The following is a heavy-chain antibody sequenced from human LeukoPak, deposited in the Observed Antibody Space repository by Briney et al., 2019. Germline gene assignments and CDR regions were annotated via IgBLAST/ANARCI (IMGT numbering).Heavy chain of an antibody. D-gene: IGHD5-18*01. CDR3: AREPLVDTAASFFDY. CDR2: IYYSGST. CDR1: GGSISSYY. V-gene: IGHV4-59*01. J-gene: IGHJ4*02. Sequence: SETLSLTCTVSGGSISSYYWSWIRQPPGKGLEWIGYIYYSGSTNYNPSLKSRVTISVDTSKNQFSLKLSSVTAADTAVYYCAREPLVDTAASFFDYWGQGTRSPSPQ.